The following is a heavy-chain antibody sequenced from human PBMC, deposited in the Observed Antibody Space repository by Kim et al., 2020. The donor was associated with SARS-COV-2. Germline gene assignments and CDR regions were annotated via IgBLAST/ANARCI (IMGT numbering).Heavy chain of an antibody. D-gene: IGHD3-10*01. CDR3: ARGKSEYFGSGRACSFDL. Sequence: SETLSLTCAVYGRSLSGYYWTWIRHSPGTGLQWIGEITQTGTTNYDPSLRGRVTISVAASQGQFSLTLNPATAADTAIYYCARGKSEYFGSGRACSFDL. J-gene: IGHJ2*01. CDR2: ITQTGTT. CDR1: GRSLSGYY. V-gene: IGHV4-34*01.